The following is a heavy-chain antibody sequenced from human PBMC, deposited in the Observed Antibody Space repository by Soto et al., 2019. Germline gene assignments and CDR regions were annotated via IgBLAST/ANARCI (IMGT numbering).Heavy chain of an antibody. Sequence: QVQLVQSGAEVKKPGASVKVSCKASGYTFTGYYMHWVRQAPGQGLEWMGWINPNSGGTNYAQKFEGWVTMTRETSISTAYMELSRLGSDETAVYYCARGNFWSGYGTNYYYYGMDVWGQGTTVTVSS. CDR3: ARGNFWSGYGTNYYYYGMDV. V-gene: IGHV1-2*04. J-gene: IGHJ6*02. D-gene: IGHD3-3*01. CDR1: GYTFTGYY. CDR2: INPNSGGT.